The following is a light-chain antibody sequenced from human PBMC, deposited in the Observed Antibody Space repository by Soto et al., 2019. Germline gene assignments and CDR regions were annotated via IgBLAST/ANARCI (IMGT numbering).Light chain of an antibody. Sequence: DIQMTQSPSSLSASVGDRVTITCRASQSISNYLNWYQQKPGNAPKLLIYAASSLQSGVPSRFSGRGSGTDFTLTISSLQPEDFATYYCQQSYGTPRTFGQGTKVDIK. V-gene: IGKV1-39*01. CDR3: QQSYGTPRT. CDR1: QSISNY. J-gene: IGKJ1*01. CDR2: AAS.